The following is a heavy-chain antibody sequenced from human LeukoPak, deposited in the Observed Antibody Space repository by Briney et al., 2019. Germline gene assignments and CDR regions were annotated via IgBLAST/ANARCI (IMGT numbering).Heavy chain of an antibody. CDR2: IYTGRSGGST. V-gene: IGHV3-66*01. Sequence: GGSLRLSCAASGFTVNNNYMNWVRQAPGKGLEWVSVIYTGRSGGSTYYADSVKGRFTISRDNSKNTLYLQMNSLRAEDTALYYCARDPGSINGMDVWGQGTTVTVSS. D-gene: IGHD2/OR15-2a*01. J-gene: IGHJ6*02. CDR3: ARDPGSINGMDV. CDR1: GFTVNNNY.